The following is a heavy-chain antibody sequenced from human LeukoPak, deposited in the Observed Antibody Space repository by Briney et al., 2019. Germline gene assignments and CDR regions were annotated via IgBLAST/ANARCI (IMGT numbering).Heavy chain of an antibody. CDR1: GFTLSSYA. V-gene: IGHV3-23*01. D-gene: IGHD6-19*01. J-gene: IGHJ6*02. Sequence: GGSLRLSCAASGFTLSSYAMSWVRQAPGKGLEWVSDTSGSGGSTYYADSVKGRFTISRDNSKNTLYLQTNSLRAEDTAVYYCAKERLSGVVVAGYGMDVWGQGTTITVSS. CDR2: TSGSGGST. CDR3: AKERLSGVVVAGYGMDV.